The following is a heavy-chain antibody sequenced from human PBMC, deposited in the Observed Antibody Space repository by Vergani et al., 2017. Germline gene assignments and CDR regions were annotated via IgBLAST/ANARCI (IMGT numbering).Heavy chain of an antibody. D-gene: IGHD3-9*01. J-gene: IGHJ6*02. CDR1: GFTFSNSA. CDR3: AASQQRYFDWILTGRDYYGMNV. Sequence: QMQLVQSGPEVKKPGTSVKVSCKSSGFTFSNSAMQWVRQARGQRLEWIGWIVVCSGNTNYAQKFQERVTITRDMSTSTAYMELSSLRSEDTAVYYCAASQQRYFDWILTGRDYYGMNVWGQGTTVTVSS. V-gene: IGHV1-58*02. CDR2: IVVCSGNT.